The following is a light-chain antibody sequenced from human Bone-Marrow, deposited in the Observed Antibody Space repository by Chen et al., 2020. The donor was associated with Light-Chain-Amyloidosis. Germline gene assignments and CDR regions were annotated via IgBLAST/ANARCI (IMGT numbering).Light chain of an antibody. CDR2: AAS. CDR3: QHCYSTPRT. V-gene: IGKV1-39*01. J-gene: IGKJ4*01. CDR1: QNIGNY. Sequence: DIQMTQSPSSLSASVGDKVTITCRASQNIGNYLNWYQQKPGKAPKFLISAASSLQSGVPSRFSGSGSGTDFTLTISSLEPEDFATYFYQHCYSTPRTFGGGTKVEIK.